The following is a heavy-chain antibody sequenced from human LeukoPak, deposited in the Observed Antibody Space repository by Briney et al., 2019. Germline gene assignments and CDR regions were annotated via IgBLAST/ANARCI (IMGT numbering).Heavy chain of an antibody. CDR1: GFTVSTNY. Sequence: PGGSLRLSCAASGFTVSTNYMTWVHQAPGKGLEWVSVIYGGGSTFYADSVKGRFTISRDNSKNTLYLQMNSLRAEDTAVYYCARAPGPSRTSGAPGDWGQGTLLTVSS. D-gene: IGHD2-8*01. J-gene: IGHJ4*02. CDR2: IYGGGST. V-gene: IGHV3-53*01. CDR3: ARAPGPSRTSGAPGD.